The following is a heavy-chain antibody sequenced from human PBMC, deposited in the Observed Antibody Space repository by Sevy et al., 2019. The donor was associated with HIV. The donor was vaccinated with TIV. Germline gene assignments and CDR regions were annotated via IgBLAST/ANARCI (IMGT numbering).Heavy chain of an antibody. D-gene: IGHD1-26*01. CDR2: IYYNGRT. CDR1: GGSITSLY. V-gene: IGHV4-59*08. J-gene: IGHJ4*02. CDR3: EGENAWGRGYS. Sequence: SETLSLTCTVSGGSITSLYWGWIRQPPGKGLEWIANIYYNGRTNYSPSLKSRVTISLDTSKKQFSLRLTSVTAADTAIYYWEGENAWGRGYSWGQGTLVTVSS.